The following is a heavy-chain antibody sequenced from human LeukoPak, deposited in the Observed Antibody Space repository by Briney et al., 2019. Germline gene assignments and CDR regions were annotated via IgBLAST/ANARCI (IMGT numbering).Heavy chain of an antibody. V-gene: IGHV3-30*04. Sequence: PGRSLRLSCAASGFTFSSYAMHWVRQAPGKGLEWVSVISDDGSNKYYADSVKGRFTISRDNSKNTLYLQMNSLRAEATAVYCGARDFSGYYGDFRGGFDYWGQGTLVTVSS. D-gene: IGHD4-17*01. J-gene: IGHJ4*02. CDR2: ISDDGSNK. CDR1: GFTFSSYA. CDR3: ARDFSGYYGDFRGGFDY.